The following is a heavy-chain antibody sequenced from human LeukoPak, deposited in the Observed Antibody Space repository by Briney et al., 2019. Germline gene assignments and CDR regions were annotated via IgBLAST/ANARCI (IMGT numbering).Heavy chain of an antibody. CDR1: GFSLNTRGVG. D-gene: IGHD3-22*01. CDR3: AHRKNYYDSSVFDN. CDR2: IYRDDDR. J-gene: IGHJ4*02. Sequence: SGPTLVNPTQTLTLTSTFSGFSLNTRGVGVGWIRQPPGRALEWLALIYRDDDRRYSPSLKSRITITKDTSKNQVVLTMTNMDPVDTATYFCAHRKNYYDSSVFDNWGQGTLVTVSS. V-gene: IGHV2-5*02.